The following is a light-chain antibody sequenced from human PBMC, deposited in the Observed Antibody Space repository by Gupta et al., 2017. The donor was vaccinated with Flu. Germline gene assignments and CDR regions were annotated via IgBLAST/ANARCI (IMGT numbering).Light chain of an antibody. CDR1: QSVLYSSNNKNY. V-gene: IGKV4-1*01. J-gene: IGKJ5*01. Sequence: DIVMTQSPVSLAVSLGERSLLTCKSSQSVLYSSNNKNYLAWYQQKPGQPPKLLIYWASTRESRVPDRFSGSGSGTDFTLTISSLQAEDVAVYYCQQYYSTPPVTFGQGTRLEIK. CDR2: WAS. CDR3: QQYYSTPPVT.